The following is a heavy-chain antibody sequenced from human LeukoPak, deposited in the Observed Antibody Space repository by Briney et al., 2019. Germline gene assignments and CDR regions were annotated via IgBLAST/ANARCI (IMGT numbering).Heavy chain of an antibody. V-gene: IGHV3-30*18. CDR1: GFTFNSYG. J-gene: IGHJ4*02. Sequence: PGGSLRLSCVGSGFTFNSYGMHWVRQAPGKGLEWVAVISYDGYNKYYADSVKGRFTISRDNPGNSVHLQMNSLTSKDTAVYYCAKTQRLIHFFDSWGQGTLVTVSS. D-gene: IGHD1-1*01. CDR3: AKTQRLIHFFDS. CDR2: ISYDGYNK.